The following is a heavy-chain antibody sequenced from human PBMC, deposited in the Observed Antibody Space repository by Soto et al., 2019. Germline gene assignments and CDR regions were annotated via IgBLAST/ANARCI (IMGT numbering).Heavy chain of an antibody. CDR2: LNAGNDNT. CDR1: GYTFTTYV. D-gene: IGHD1-1*01. J-gene: IGHJ6*02. V-gene: IGHV1-3*01. CDR3: ARVGKNYYGMDV. Sequence: QVQLVQYGAEVKKPGASVKVSCKASGYTFTTYVMHWVRQAPGQRLEWMGWLNAGNDNTEYSQKLQGRVNITRDTSASTVYMELSSLSSEDTAVYYCARVGKNYYGMDVWGQGTTVTVSS.